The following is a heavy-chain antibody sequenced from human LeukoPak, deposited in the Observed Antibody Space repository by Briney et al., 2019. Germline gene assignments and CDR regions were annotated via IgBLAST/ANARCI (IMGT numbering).Heavy chain of an antibody. CDR1: GGSISSYY. V-gene: IGHV4-4*09. CDR2: VYTSGST. CDR3: ARHDYSNYGSWWFDP. Sequence: SETLPLTCTVSGGSISSYYWSWIRQPPGKGLEWIGYVYTSGSTNYNPSLKSRVAISVDTSKNQFSLKLSSVTAAHTAVYYCARHDYSNYGSWWFDPWGQGTLVTVSS. J-gene: IGHJ5*02. D-gene: IGHD4-11*01.